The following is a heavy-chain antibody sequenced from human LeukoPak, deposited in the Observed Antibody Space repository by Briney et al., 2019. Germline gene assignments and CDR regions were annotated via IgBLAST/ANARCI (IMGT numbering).Heavy chain of an antibody. V-gene: IGHV3-7*01. D-gene: IGHD2-15*01. CDR1: GGSISSSIW. Sequence: ETLSLTCAVSGGSISSSIWWTWVRQPPGKGLEWVANIKQDGSEKYYVDSVKGRFTISRDNAKNSLYLQMNSLRAEDTAVYYCAREDCSGGSCYSTAFDIWGQGTMVTVSS. CDR3: AREDCSGGSCYSTAFDI. CDR2: IKQDGSEK. J-gene: IGHJ3*02.